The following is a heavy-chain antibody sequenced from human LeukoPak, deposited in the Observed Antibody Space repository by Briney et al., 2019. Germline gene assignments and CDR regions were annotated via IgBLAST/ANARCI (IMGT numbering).Heavy chain of an antibody. CDR1: GFTVSSYA. Sequence: TGGSLRLSCAAAGFTVSSYAMHWVRQAPGNGLEWVVAISYDGSTKYYADSVKGRFTISRDSSKNTLHLQMNSLRAEHPAVYYCARHPDSRYSGSYSWGISLYYYYGMDVWGQGTTVTVSS. V-gene: IGHV3-30-3*01. CDR2: ISYDGSTK. CDR3: ARHPDSRYSGSYSWGISLYYYYGMDV. J-gene: IGHJ6*02. D-gene: IGHD1-26*01.